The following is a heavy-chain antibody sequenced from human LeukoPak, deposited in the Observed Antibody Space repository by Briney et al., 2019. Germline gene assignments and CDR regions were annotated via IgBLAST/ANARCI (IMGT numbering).Heavy chain of an antibody. CDR2: ISSNGGST. CDR3: ARMADFWIGYPYGY. D-gene: IGHD3-3*01. Sequence: GGSLRLSCAASGFIFSSYAMHWVRQAPGKGLEYVSAISSNGGSTYYANSVKGRFTISRDNSKNTLYLQMGSLRAEDMAVYYCARMADFWIGYPYGYWGQGNLVTVSS. V-gene: IGHV3-64*01. CDR1: GFIFSSYA. J-gene: IGHJ4*02.